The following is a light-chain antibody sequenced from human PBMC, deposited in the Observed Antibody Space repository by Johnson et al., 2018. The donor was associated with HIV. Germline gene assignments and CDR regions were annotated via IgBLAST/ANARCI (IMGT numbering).Light chain of an antibody. V-gene: IGLV1-51*02. Sequence: QSVLTQPPSVSAAPGQKVTISCSGSSSTIGNNYVSWYQQFPGTAPKLLIYETNKRPSGIPDRFSGSKSGTSAPLGITGLQTGDGADSYFGSGDSRLIALYVYGTGTKVAVL. CDR1: SSTIGNNY. CDR2: ETN. CDR3: GSGDSRLIALYV. J-gene: IGLJ1*01.